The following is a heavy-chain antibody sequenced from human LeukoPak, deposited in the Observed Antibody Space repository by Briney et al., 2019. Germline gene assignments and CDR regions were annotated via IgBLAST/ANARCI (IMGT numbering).Heavy chain of an antibody. V-gene: IGHV3-48*03. CDR1: GFTFSSYE. J-gene: IGHJ4*02. D-gene: IGHD2-2*01. CDR2: ISSSGSTI. Sequence: GGSLRLSCAASGFTFSSYEMNWVRQAPGKGLEWVPYISSSGSTIYYADSVKGRFTISRDNAKNSLYLQMNSLRAEDTAVYYCARWCVVSAAGFDDWGQGSLVTV. CDR3: ARWCVVSAAGFDD.